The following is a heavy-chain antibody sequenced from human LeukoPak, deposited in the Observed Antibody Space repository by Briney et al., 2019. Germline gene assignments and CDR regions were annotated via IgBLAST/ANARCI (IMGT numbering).Heavy chain of an antibody. CDR3: AREVRGVRFEY. J-gene: IGHJ4*02. V-gene: IGHV1-69*13. D-gene: IGHD3-10*01. CDR1: AGSFSSCP. Sequence: GASVKVSCKGSAGSFSSCPISWARVAPGQGLEWMGGIIPIFGTANYAQKFQGRVTITADESTSTAYMELSSLRSEDTAVYYCAREVRGVRFEYGGQGTLVTVSS. CDR2: IIPIFGTA.